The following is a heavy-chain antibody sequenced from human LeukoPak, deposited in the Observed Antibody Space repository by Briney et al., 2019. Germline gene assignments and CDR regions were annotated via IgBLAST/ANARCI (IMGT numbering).Heavy chain of an antibody. CDR2: IRYDGSNK. V-gene: IGHV3-30*02. D-gene: IGHD6-19*01. CDR3: AKEVAGYPNCFDP. CDR1: GFTFSSYG. J-gene: IGHJ5*02. Sequence: GGSLRLSCAASGFTFSSYGMHWVRQAPGKGLEWVAFIRYDGSNKYYADSVKGRFTISRDNSKNTLYLQMNSLRAEDTAVYYCAKEVAGYPNCFDPWGQGTLVTVSS.